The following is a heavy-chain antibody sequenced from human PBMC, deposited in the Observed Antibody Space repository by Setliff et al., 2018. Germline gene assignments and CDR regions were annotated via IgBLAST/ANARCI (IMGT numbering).Heavy chain of an antibody. CDR2: INPNSGGT. CDR1: GYTFTSYG. Sequence: ASVKVSCKPSGYTFTSYGISWVRQAPGQGLEWMGRINPNSGGTNYAQKFQGRVTMTRDTSISTAYMELSRLRSDDTAVYYCARGPFLEWLLYFDYWGQGTLVTVSS. D-gene: IGHD3-3*01. V-gene: IGHV1-2*06. CDR3: ARGPFLEWLLYFDY. J-gene: IGHJ4*02.